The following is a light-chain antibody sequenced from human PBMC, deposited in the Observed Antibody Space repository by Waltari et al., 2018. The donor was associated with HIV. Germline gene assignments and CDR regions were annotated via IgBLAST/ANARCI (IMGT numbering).Light chain of an antibody. CDR1: QSVLYSSNNKNY. J-gene: IGKJ1*01. Sequence: DIVMTQSPDSLAVSLGERATINCKSSQSVLYSSNNKNYLAWYQQKQGQPPKLLIYWASIRESGVPDRFSGSGSGTDFTLTISSLQAEDVAVYYCQQYYSTPTFGQGTKVEIK. V-gene: IGKV4-1*01. CDR2: WAS. CDR3: QQYYSTPT.